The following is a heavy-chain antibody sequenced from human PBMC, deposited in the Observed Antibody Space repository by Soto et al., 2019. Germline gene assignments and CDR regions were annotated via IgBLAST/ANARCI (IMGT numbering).Heavy chain of an antibody. J-gene: IGHJ4*02. D-gene: IGHD3-9*01. CDR1: GYTFTSYG. Sequence: ASVKVSCKASGYTFTSYGISWVRQAPGQGLEWMGWISAYNGNTNYAQKLQGRVTMTTDTSTSTAYMELRSLRSDDTAVYYCARDGYYDILTGYRPLGYWGQGTLVTVSS. CDR2: ISAYNGNT. V-gene: IGHV1-18*01. CDR3: ARDGYYDILTGYRPLGY.